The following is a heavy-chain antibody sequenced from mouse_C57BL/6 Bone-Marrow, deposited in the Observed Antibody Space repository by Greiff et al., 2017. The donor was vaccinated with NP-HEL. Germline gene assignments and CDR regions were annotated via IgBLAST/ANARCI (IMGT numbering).Heavy chain of an antibody. CDR3: TLDGQDD. J-gene: IGHJ4*01. CDR1: GFNITDDY. CDR2: IDPENGDT. D-gene: IGHD2-3*01. V-gene: IGHV14-4*01. Sequence: VQLQQSGAELVRPGASVKLSCTASGFNITDDYMHWVKQRPEQGLEWIGWIDPENGDTEYASKFQGKATITADTSSNTAYLQLSSLTSEDAAVYYCTLDGQDDWGKGTSVTVSS.